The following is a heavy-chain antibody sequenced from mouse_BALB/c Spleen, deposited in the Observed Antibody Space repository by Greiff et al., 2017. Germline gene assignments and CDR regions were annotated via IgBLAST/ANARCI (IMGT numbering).Heavy chain of an antibody. Sequence: VQVVESGPGLVAPSQSLSITCTVSGFSLTSYGVHWVRQPPGKGLEWLGVIWAGGSTNYNSALMSRLSISKDNSKSQVFLKMNSLQTDDTAMYYCARGLLRLRGYYAMDYWGQGTSVTVSS. V-gene: IGHV2-9*02. D-gene: IGHD1-2*01. CDR3: ARGLLRLRGYYAMDY. CDR1: GFSLTSYG. J-gene: IGHJ4*01. CDR2: IWAGGST.